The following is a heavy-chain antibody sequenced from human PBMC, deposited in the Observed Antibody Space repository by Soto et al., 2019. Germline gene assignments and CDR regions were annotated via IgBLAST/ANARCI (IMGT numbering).Heavy chain of an antibody. CDR2: IWYDGSNK. CDR1: GFTFSSYG. D-gene: IGHD1-7*01. CDR3: ARDQGWNYRFIDY. J-gene: IGHJ4*02. Sequence: GGSLRLSCAASGFTFSSYGMHWVRQAPGKGLEWVAVIWYDGSNKYYADSVKGRFTISRDNSKNTLYLQMNSLRAEDTAVYYCARDQGWNYRFIDYWGQGTLVTVSS. V-gene: IGHV3-33*01.